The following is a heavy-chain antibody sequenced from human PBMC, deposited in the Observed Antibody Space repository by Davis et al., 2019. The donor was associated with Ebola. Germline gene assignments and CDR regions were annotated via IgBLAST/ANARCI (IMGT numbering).Heavy chain of an antibody. J-gene: IGHJ5*02. CDR1: GFTFSSYD. CDR3: AKGGGTSSSDFRRT. V-gene: IGHV3-30*18. D-gene: IGHD6-6*01. CDR2: ISYDGSNK. Sequence: GESLKISCAASGFTFSSYDMHWVRQAPGKGLEWVAVISYDGSNKYYADSVKGRFTISRDNAKNSLYLQMNSLRAEDTAVYYCAKGGGTSSSDFRRTWGQGTLVTVSS.